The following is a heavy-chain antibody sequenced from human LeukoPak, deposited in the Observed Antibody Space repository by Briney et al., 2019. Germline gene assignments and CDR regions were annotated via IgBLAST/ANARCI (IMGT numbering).Heavy chain of an antibody. CDR2: INQDGSGE. Sequence: PGGSLRLSCVASGFTFSSYWMSWVRQAPGKGLEWVANINQDGSGEYYVDSVKGRFTISRDNAESSLSLQMNSLRDEDTAVYYCTRGDLWGQGTLVTVSS. CDR1: GFTFSSYW. J-gene: IGHJ4*02. V-gene: IGHV3-7*01. CDR3: TRGDL.